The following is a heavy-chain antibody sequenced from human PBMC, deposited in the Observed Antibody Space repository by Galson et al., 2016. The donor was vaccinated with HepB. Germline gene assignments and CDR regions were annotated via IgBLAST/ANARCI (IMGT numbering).Heavy chain of an antibody. J-gene: IGHJ4*02. CDR3: ARDYGAAVAGYFFDH. CDR1: GFTFSSYA. V-gene: IGHV3-23*01. Sequence: SLRLSCAASGFTFSSYALGWVRQAPGKGLEWVSVISGTAGSTYYADSVKGRFTISRDHSKNTLYLQLNSLRAEDTAVYFCARDYGAAVAGYFFDHWGQGTLVTVSS. CDR2: ISGTAGST. D-gene: IGHD6-19*01.